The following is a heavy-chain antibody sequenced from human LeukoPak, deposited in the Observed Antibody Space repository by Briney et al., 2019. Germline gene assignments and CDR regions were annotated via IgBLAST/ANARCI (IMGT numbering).Heavy chain of an antibody. V-gene: IGHV3-15*01. D-gene: IGHD1-20*01. Sequence: GGSLRLSCAVSRITFSNAWPSWVRQAPGKGLEWVGRIKSKAEGETKEYAASVKGRFTISRDDSRSRLYLQMSSLKTEDTAVYYCATGIVTGTSLWGQGTLVAVSS. CDR3: ATGIVTGTSL. CDR1: RITFSNAW. J-gene: IGHJ4*02. CDR2: IKSKAEGETK.